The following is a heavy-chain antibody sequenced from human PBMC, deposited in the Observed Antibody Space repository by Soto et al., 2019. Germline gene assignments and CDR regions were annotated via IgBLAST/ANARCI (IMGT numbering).Heavy chain of an antibody. D-gene: IGHD6-13*01. CDR2: ISYDGSNK. J-gene: IGHJ4*02. Sequence: QVQLVKSGGGVVQPGRSLRLSCAASGFTFSSYAMHWVRQAPGKGLEWVAVISYDGSNKYYADSVKGRFTISRDNSKNTLYLQMNSLRAEDTAVYYCARDQLFGDAIAAAFDYWGQGTLVTVSS. V-gene: IGHV3-30-3*01. CDR3: ARDQLFGDAIAAAFDY. CDR1: GFTFSSYA.